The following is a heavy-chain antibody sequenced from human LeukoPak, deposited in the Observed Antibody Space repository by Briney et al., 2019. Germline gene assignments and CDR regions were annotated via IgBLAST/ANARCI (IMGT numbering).Heavy chain of an antibody. Sequence: PGGSLRLSCTASGFMFSSYWMHWVRQAPGKGLVWVSRINSDGSSTGHADSVKGRFTISRDNAKNTLYLQMSSLRAEDTAVYYCASGSYSLFGYWGQGTLVTVSS. D-gene: IGHD1-26*01. CDR3: ASGSYSLFGY. V-gene: IGHV3-74*01. CDR1: GFMFSSYW. CDR2: INSDGSST. J-gene: IGHJ4*02.